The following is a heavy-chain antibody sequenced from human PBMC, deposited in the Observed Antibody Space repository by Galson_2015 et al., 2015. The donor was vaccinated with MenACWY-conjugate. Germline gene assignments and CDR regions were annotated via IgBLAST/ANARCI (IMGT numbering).Heavy chain of an antibody. CDR1: GSSFTHYW. CDR2: IAPHNSNT. Sequence: QSGAEEKKPGESLQISCTGSGSSFTHYWIGWVRQMPGRGLEWMGLIAPHNSNTRYSQSFQGQVTISAAESISTAFLQWSSLKDSDPAMYYCARLPPGGRGMDVWGRGTTVTVSS. V-gene: IGHV5-51*01. D-gene: IGHD1-26*01. CDR3: ARLPPGGRGMDV. J-gene: IGHJ6*02.